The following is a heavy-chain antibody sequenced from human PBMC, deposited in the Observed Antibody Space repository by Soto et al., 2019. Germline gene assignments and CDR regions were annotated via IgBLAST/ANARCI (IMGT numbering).Heavy chain of an antibody. CDR3: VRSLGWLQYSWFDP. Sequence: SVKVSCKASGGTFSSYAISWVRQAPGQGLEWMGGIIPIFGTANYAQKFQGRVTITADESTSTAYMELSSLRSEDTAVCYCVRSLGWLQYSWFDPWGQGIPVTVSS. CDR1: GGTFSSYA. V-gene: IGHV1-69*13. CDR2: IIPIFGTA. D-gene: IGHD3-16*01. J-gene: IGHJ5*02.